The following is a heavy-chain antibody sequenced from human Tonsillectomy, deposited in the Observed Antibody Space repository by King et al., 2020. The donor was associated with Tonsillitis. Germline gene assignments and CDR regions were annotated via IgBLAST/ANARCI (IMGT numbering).Heavy chain of an antibody. Sequence: VQLVESGGGVVQPGGSLRLSCVASGFTFDVYAMHWVRQAPGKGLEWVSLISGDGGSTYYADSVKGRFTISRDNSKNSLYLQMNSLRTEDTALYYCATNYYGSGSFYKDAYMDVWGKGTTVTVSS. D-gene: IGHD3-10*01. CDR1: GFTFDVYA. J-gene: IGHJ6*03. CDR3: ATNYYGSGSFYKDAYMDV. CDR2: ISGDGGST. V-gene: IGHV3-43*02.